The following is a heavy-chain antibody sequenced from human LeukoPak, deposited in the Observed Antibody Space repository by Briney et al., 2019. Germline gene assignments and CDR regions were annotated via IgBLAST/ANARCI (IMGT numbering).Heavy chain of an antibody. Sequence: GGSLRLSCAASGFTFSSYGMHWVRQAPGKWLEWVAFIRYDGSNKYYADSVKGRFTISRDNSKNTLYLQMNSLRAEDTAVYYCAKREMATIGYYYYYMDVWGEGTTVTVSS. J-gene: IGHJ6*03. CDR1: GFTFSSYG. CDR2: IRYDGSNK. V-gene: IGHV3-30*02. CDR3: AKREMATIGYYYYYMDV. D-gene: IGHD5-24*01.